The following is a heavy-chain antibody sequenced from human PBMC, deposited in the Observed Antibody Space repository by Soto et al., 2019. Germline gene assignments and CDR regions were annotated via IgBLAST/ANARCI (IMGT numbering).Heavy chain of an antibody. CDR2: ISAYNGNT. Sequence: ASVKVSCNASGYTFTSYGISWVRQAPGQGLEWMGWISAYNGNTNYAQKLQGRVTMTTDTSTSTAYMELRSLRSDDTAVYYCARDGERVAALAYFDYWGQGTLVTVS. CDR3: ARDGERVAALAYFDY. D-gene: IGHD6-6*01. J-gene: IGHJ4*02. V-gene: IGHV1-18*01. CDR1: GYTFTSYG.